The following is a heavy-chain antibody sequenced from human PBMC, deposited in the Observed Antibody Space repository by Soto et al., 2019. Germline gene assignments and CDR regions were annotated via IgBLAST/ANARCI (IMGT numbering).Heavy chain of an antibody. CDR1: GGSISNYY. CDR2: IYSSGST. Sequence: SETLSLTCTVSGGSISNYYWSWIRQPAGRGLEWIGSIYSSGSTNYNPSLEGRVTMSVQTSKRQFSLKVRSVTAADTAVYYCAREEAQLVAGSWFDPWGQGTLVTVSS. J-gene: IGHJ5*02. CDR3: AREEAQLVAGSWFDP. V-gene: IGHV4-4*07. D-gene: IGHD6-6*01.